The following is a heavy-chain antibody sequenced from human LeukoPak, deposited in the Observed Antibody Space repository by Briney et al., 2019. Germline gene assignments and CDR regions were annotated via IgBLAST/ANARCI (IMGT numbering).Heavy chain of an antibody. V-gene: IGHV1-69*13. CDR1: GGTLSTYA. J-gene: IGHJ5*02. D-gene: IGHD3-9*01. CDR3: ARVWRFDWLSPRDAWFDP. Sequence: GASVKVSCKPSGGTLSTYAISWVRQAPGQGREWMGWIIPIFGTANYTQKFQGRVTITADESTSTAYMELSSLRSEDTAVYYCARVWRFDWLSPRDAWFDPWGQGTLVTVSS. CDR2: IIPIFGTA.